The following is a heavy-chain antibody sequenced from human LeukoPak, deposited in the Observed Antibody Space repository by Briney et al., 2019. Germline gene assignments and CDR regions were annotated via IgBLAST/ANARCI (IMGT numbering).Heavy chain of an antibody. CDR2: INYSGST. CDR3: ARASGWSEIAY. D-gene: IGHD6-19*01. CDR1: GGSISSYY. Sequence: TTSETLSLTCTVSGGSISSYYWSWIRQPPGKGLEWIGYINYSGSTNYNPSLKSRVTISVDTSKNQFSLKLSSVTAADTAVYFCARASGWSEIAYWGEGILATVSS. J-gene: IGHJ4*02. V-gene: IGHV4-59*01.